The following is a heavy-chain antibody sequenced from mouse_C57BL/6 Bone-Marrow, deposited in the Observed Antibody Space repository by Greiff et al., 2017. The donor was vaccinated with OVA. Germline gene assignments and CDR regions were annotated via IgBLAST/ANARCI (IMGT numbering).Heavy chain of an antibody. CDR1: GYSITSGYY. J-gene: IGHJ3*01. Sequence: DVQLQESGPGLVKPSQSLSLTCSVTGYSITSGYYWNWIRQLPGNKPEWMGYISYDGSTNYNPSLKNRISITHNTSKNQFFLKLNSVTTEDTATYYCAREGSGTGPFAYWGQGTLVTVSA. D-gene: IGHD4-1*01. CDR2: ISYDGST. CDR3: AREGSGTGPFAY. V-gene: IGHV3-6*01.